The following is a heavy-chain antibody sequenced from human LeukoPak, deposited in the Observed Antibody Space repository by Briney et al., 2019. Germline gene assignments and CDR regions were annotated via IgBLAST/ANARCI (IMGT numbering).Heavy chain of an antibody. CDR1: GGSFSGYY. J-gene: IGHJ3*02. Sequence: SETLSLTCAVYGGSFSGYYWSWIRQPPGKGLEWIGEINHSGSTNYNPSLKSRVTISVDTSKNQFSLKPSSVTAADTAVYYCARVRRYSYGFRAFDIWGQGTMVTVSS. CDR3: ARVRRYSYGFRAFDI. D-gene: IGHD5-18*01. V-gene: IGHV4-34*01. CDR2: INHSGST.